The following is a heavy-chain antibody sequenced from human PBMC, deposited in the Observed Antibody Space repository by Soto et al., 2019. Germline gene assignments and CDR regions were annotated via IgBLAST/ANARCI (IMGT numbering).Heavy chain of an antibody. CDR3: ARGEIAVAGTLATYYFDY. V-gene: IGHV4-34*01. CDR2: INHSGST. CDR1: GGSFSGYY. D-gene: IGHD6-19*01. Sequence: SETLSLTCAVYGGSFSGYYWSWIRQPPGKGLEWIGEINHSGSTNYNPSLKSRVTISVDTSKNQFSLKLSSVTAADTAVYYCARGEIAVAGTLATYYFDYWGQGTLVTVSS. J-gene: IGHJ4*02.